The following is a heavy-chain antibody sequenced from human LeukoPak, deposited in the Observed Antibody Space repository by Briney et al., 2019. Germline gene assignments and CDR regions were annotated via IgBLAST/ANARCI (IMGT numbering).Heavy chain of an antibody. CDR1: GNTFIGKY. D-gene: IGHD6-19*01. V-gene: IGHV1-2*02. CDR3: VTRSYTSGWPT. J-gene: IGHJ5*02. Sequence: ASVKVSCKASGNTFIGKYIHWVRQARGQGLEWMGWINPNSGGANDAQRFQGRVTMTRDTSVTTAFLDLDRLTSDDTAVYYCVTRSYTSGWPTWGQGTLVTVSS. CDR2: INPNSGGA.